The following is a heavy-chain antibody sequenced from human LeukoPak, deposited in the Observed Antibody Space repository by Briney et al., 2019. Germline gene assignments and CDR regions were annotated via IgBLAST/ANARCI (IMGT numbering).Heavy chain of an antibody. D-gene: IGHD5-24*01. CDR3: ARGARAGYNLEPFDY. Sequence: PSETLSLTCTVSGGSVSSGSYYWSWIRQPPGKGLEWIGYFYYSGSTNYNPSLKSRVTISVDTSKNQFSLKLSSVTAADTAVYYCARGARAGYNLEPFDYWGQGTLVTVSS. J-gene: IGHJ4*02. CDR1: GGSVSSGSYY. V-gene: IGHV4-61*01. CDR2: FYYSGST.